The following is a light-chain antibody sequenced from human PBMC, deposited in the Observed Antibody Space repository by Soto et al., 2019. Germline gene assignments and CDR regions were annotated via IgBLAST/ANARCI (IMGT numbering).Light chain of an antibody. CDR3: CSYAGSYTYV. Sequence: QSALTQPRSVSGSPGQSVTISCTGTSSDVGGYNYVSWYQQHPGKAPKLMIYDVTKRPSGVPDRFSGSKSRNTASLTISGLQAEDEADYHCCSYAGSYTYVFASGTKVTVL. CDR1: SSDVGGYNY. J-gene: IGLJ1*01. V-gene: IGLV2-11*01. CDR2: DVT.